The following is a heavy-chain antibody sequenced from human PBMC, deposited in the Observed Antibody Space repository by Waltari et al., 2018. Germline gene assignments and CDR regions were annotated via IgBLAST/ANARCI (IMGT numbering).Heavy chain of an antibody. Sequence: EVQLVDSGGDLPQPGGSLRLSCVAPRFTFNSYSMSWVRQVPGKGLEWVSSITASGHITYYADSVKGRFSISRDNSKNTVYLQMDSLRAEDTAVYHCAKGETTGWYRCFDYWGQGTQVTVSS. D-gene: IGHD6-19*01. CDR3: AKGETTGWYRCFDY. V-gene: IGHV3-23*04. J-gene: IGHJ4*02. CDR2: ITASGHIT. CDR1: RFTFNSYS.